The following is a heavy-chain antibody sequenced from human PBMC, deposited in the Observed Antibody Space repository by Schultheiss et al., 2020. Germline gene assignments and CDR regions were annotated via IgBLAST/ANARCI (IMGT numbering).Heavy chain of an antibody. J-gene: IGHJ4*02. V-gene: IGHV3-30*18. CDR1: GFTFSSYG. Sequence: GGSLRLSCAASGFTFSSYGMHWVHQAPGKGLEWVAVISYDGSNKYYADSVKGRFTISRDNSKNTLYLQMNSLRAEDTALYYCAKDMLPGVAALLYYFDYWGQGTLVTVSS. CDR3: AKDMLPGVAALLYYFDY. CDR2: ISYDGSNK. D-gene: IGHD6-13*01.